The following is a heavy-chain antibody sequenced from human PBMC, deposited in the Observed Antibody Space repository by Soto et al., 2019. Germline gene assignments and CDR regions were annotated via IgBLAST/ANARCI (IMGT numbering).Heavy chain of an antibody. D-gene: IGHD1-20*01. CDR2: TYCRSKWYN. J-gene: IGHJ4*02. V-gene: IGHV6-1*01. CDR3: ARGFFNWNYFDY. Sequence: SQTLSLTCAISGDSVSSNSAAWNWIRQSPSRGLEWLGRTYCRSKWYNDYVVSVKSRITINPDTSKNQFSLQLNSVTPEVTAVYYCARGFFNWNYFDYWGQGTLVTVSS. CDR1: GDSVSSNSAA.